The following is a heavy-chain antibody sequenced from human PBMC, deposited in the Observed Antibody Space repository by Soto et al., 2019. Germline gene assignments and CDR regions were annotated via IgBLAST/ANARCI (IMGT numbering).Heavy chain of an antibody. Sequence: ASVKVSCKAFGYTFTSYAIHCVRQAPGQSLEWMGWINPATGNTKFSQKLQGRVTMTTDTSTSTAYMELRSLRSDDTAVYYWARDSRGWSNYWGQGTLVTVSS. J-gene: IGHJ4*02. D-gene: IGHD6-19*01. CDR3: ARDSRGWSNY. CDR2: INPATGNT. CDR1: GYTFTSYA. V-gene: IGHV1-3*01.